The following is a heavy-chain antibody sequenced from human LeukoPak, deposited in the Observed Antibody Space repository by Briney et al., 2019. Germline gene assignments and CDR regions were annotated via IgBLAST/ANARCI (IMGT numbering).Heavy chain of an antibody. J-gene: IGHJ4*02. CDR1: GGSFSGYY. V-gene: IGHV4-34*01. Sequence: PSETLSLTCGVYGGSFSGYYWSWIRQPPGKGLEWIGEINHSGSTNYNPSLKSRVTISVDTSKNHFSLRLNSVTASDTAVYYCAPGSYFVYWGQGTLVTVSS. CDR2: INHSGST. D-gene: IGHD1-26*01. CDR3: APGSYFVY.